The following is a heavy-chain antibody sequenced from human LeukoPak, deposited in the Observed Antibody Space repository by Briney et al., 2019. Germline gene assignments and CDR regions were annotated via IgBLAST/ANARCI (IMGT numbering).Heavy chain of an antibody. CDR3: AREGVHVDTAMGTFDY. CDR1: GGSISSGDYY. V-gene: IGHV4-30-4*01. Sequence: SETLSLTCTVSGGSISSGDYYWSWIRQPPGKGLEWIGYIYYSGSTYYNPSLKSRVTISVDTSKNQFSLKLSSVTAADTAVYYCAREGVHVDTAMGTFDYWGQGTLVTVSS. J-gene: IGHJ4*02. D-gene: IGHD5-18*01. CDR2: IYYSGST.